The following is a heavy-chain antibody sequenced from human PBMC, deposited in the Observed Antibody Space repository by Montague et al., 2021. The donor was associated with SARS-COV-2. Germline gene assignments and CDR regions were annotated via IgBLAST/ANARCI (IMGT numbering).Heavy chain of an antibody. CDR1: FGSVKNYF. J-gene: IGHJ4*02. V-gene: IGHV4-4*07. Sequence: SETLSLTCTVSFGSVKNYFWSWIRQPVGKGLEWIGRIFVTGGTKXTPPLKSRVTMSLDTSKNQFSLKLRSVTAADTAIYYCAGAFGSSFDFWGQGILVAVSS. CDR3: AGAFGSSFDF. CDR2: IFVTGGT. D-gene: IGHD6-13*01.